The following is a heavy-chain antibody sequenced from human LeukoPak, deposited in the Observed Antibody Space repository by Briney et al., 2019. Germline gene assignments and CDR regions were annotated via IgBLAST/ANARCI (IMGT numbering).Heavy chain of an antibody. CDR1: GYTFTGYY. CDR3: AREDSESSSCLDY. V-gene: IGHV1-2*02. D-gene: IGHD6-13*01. J-gene: IGHJ4*02. Sequence: GASVKVSCKASGYTFTGYYMHWVRQAPGQGLEWMGWINPNSGGTNYAQKFQGRVTMTRDTSISTAYMELSRLRSDATAVYYCAREDSESSSCLDYWGQGTLVTVSS. CDR2: INPNSGGT.